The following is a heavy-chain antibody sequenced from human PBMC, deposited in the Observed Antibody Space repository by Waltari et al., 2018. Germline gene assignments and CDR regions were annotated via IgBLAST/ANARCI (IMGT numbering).Heavy chain of an antibody. Sequence: EVQLVESGGGLVQPGGSLRLSCAASGFTFSRYWMSWVRQAPGKGLEWVANIKQDGSEKYYVDSVKGRFTISRDNAKNSLYLQMNSLRAEDTAVYYCAREWCSGGSCYSYYFDYWGQGTLVTVSS. J-gene: IGHJ4*02. V-gene: IGHV3-7*01. CDR2: IKQDGSEK. CDR3: AREWCSGGSCYSYYFDY. D-gene: IGHD2-15*01. CDR1: GFTFSRYW.